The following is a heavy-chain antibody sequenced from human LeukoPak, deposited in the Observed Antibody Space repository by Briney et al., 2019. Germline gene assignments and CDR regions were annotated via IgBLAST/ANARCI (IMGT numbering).Heavy chain of an antibody. J-gene: IGHJ4*02. D-gene: IGHD3-22*01. CDR3: ARQVGDYYDSSGYSLD. V-gene: IGHV5-51*01. Sequence: KVSCKVSGYTLTELSMHWVRQMPGKGLEWMGIIYPGDSDTRYSPSFQGQVTISADKSISTAYLQWSSLKASDTAMYYCARQVGDYYDSSGYSLDWGQGTLVTVSS. CDR2: IYPGDSDT. CDR1: GYTLTELS.